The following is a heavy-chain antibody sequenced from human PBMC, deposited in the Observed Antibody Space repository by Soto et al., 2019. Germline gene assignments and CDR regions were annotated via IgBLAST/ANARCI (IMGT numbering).Heavy chain of an antibody. J-gene: IGHJ5*02. D-gene: IGHD2-15*01. CDR3: FCSGGSCYPGDNH. CDR2: IKSETDGGTT. V-gene: IGHV3-15*01. Sequence: GGSLRLSCAASGFTFSNAWMSWVRQAPGKGLEWVGRIKSETDGGTTDYAAPVKGRFTISRDDSKNTLYLQMNSLKTEDTAVYYCFCSGGSCYPGDNHWGQGTLVTVSS. CDR1: GFTFSNAW.